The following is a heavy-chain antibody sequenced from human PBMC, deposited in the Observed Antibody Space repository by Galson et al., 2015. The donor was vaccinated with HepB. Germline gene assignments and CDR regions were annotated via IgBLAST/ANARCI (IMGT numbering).Heavy chain of an antibody. V-gene: IGHV4-39*01. CDR2: MYYSGKT. J-gene: IGHJ5*02. CDR1: GDSLDTSYY. CDR3: ARHRIAAAGLKWFDP. Sequence: ETLSLTCTVSGDSLDTSYYWGWIRQTPEKGLEWIGSMYYSGKTYYNPSLKSRVSIWIDTSKNQFSLRLSSVTAADTTVYYCARHRIAAAGLKWFDPWGQGTLVTVSS. D-gene: IGHD6-13*01.